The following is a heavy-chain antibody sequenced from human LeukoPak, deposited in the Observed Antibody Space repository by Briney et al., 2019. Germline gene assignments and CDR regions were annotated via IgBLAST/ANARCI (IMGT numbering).Heavy chain of an antibody. V-gene: IGHV3-11*06. CDR3: ARDQGYSSGWYDFYYYYGMDV. Sequence: KPRGSLRLSCEASGFTFSDYYMSWIRQAPGKGLEWVSYISISSDYTNYADSVKGRFTISRDNAKNSLYLQMNSLRAEDTAVYYCARDQGYSSGWYDFYYYYGMDVWGQGTTVTVSS. D-gene: IGHD6-19*01. CDR1: GFTFSDYY. J-gene: IGHJ6*02. CDR2: ISISSDYT.